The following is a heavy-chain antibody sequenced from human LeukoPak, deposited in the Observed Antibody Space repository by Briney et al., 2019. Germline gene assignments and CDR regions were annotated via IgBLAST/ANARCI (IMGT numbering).Heavy chain of an antibody. CDR2: ISAYNGNT. Sequence: ASVKVSCKASGYTFTSYGISWVRQAPGQGLEWMGWISAYNGNTKYAQKLQGRVTMTTDTSTSTAYMELRSLRSDDTAVYYCARDIVVVTAPQTFDIWGQGTMVTVSS. CDR3: ARDIVVVTAPQTFDI. V-gene: IGHV1-18*01. D-gene: IGHD2-21*02. J-gene: IGHJ3*02. CDR1: GYTFTSYG.